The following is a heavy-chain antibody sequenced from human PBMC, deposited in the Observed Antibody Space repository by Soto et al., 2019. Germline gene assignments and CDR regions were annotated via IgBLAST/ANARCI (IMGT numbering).Heavy chain of an antibody. CDR1: GFTFRTYG. CDR3: VKDESINWYSGHFRH. J-gene: IGHJ1*01. CDR2: ISNNGINK. V-gene: IGHV3-30*18. Sequence: QVQLVESGGGVVQPGRSLRLSCAASGFTFRTYGMHWVRQAPGKGLEWLAVISNNGINKYYADSVKGRFTISRDNSRDTLFLQMNSLSAEDTAFYYCVKDESINWYSGHFRHWGQGTLVTVSS. D-gene: IGHD6-13*01.